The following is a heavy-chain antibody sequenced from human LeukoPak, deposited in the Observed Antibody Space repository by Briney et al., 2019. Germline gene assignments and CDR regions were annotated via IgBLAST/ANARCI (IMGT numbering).Heavy chain of an antibody. CDR3: AKDRLDGSGWYLY. J-gene: IGHJ4*02. V-gene: IGHV3-23*01. D-gene: IGHD6-19*01. CDR2: ISSTGSE. CDR1: GFTFSTCA. Sequence: GGSLRLSCAASGFTFSTCAMSWVRQAPGKGLEWVSSISSTGSEYHADSVQGRFTISRDNSKNTLFLRMISLRAEDTAVYYCAKDRLDGSGWYLYWGQGTLVTVSS.